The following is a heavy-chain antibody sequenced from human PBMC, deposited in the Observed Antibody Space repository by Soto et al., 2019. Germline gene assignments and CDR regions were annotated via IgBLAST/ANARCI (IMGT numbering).Heavy chain of an antibody. Sequence: XGSLRLSSSASRFDLGSFGIHWVRQAPGRGLDWVAVITRSGTDITYADSVKGRFTISRDNAMNTLHLQMNSLRPDDTAVYYCAKHVETQHLECHIDDWGQGSQVTVSS. CDR1: RFDLGSFG. J-gene: IGHJ4*02. CDR2: ITRSGTDI. CDR3: AKHVETQHLECHIDD. V-gene: IGHV3-30*18. D-gene: IGHD2-21*01.